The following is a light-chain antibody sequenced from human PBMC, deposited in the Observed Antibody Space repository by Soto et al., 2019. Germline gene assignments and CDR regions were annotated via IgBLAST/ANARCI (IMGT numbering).Light chain of an antibody. CDR2: DVS. J-gene: IGLJ1*01. CDR1: SIGAHSF. Sequence: QSVLTQPPSASGSPGQSVAISCTGTSIGAHSFVSWYQDRPDKVPKLLIYDVSQRPSGIPDRFSGSRSANTASLTISGLQADDAAAYYCCSYTGNKVFVFGTGTKVTVL. CDR3: CSYTGNKVFV. V-gene: IGLV2-8*01.